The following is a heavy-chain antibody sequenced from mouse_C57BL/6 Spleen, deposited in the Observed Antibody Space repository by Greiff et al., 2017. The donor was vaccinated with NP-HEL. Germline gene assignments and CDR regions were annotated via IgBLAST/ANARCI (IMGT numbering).Heavy chain of an antibody. CDR1: GYTFTNYW. J-gene: IGHJ4*01. Sequence: VHLVESGAELVRPGTSVKMSCKASGYTFTNYWIGWAKQRPGHGLEWIGDIYPGGGYTNYNEKFKGKATLTADKSSSTAYMQFSSLTSEDSAIYYCARNYGSNAMDYWGQGTSVTVSS. CDR3: ARNYGSNAMDY. V-gene: IGHV1-63*01. D-gene: IGHD1-1*01. CDR2: IYPGGGYT.